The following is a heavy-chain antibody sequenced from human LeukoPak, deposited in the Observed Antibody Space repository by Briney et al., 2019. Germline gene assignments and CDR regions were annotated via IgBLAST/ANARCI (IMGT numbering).Heavy chain of an antibody. CDR2: IRYDGSNK. D-gene: IGHD6-19*01. CDR1: GFTFSSYG. J-gene: IGHJ4*02. Sequence: PGGSLRLSCAASGFTFSSYGMHWVRQAPGKGLEWVAFIRYDGSNKYYADSVKGRFTISRDNSKNTLYLQMNSLRAEDTAVYYCAKDSTSGWFGGSSYFDYWGQGTLVTVSS. CDR3: AKDSTSGWFGGSSYFDY. V-gene: IGHV3-30*02.